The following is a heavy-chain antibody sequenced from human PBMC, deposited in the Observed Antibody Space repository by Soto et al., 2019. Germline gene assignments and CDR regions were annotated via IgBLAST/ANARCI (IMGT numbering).Heavy chain of an antibody. V-gene: IGHV1-69*02. CDR3: ASSYGSGYRAFDY. CDR2: INPILSMS. D-gene: IGHD3-10*01. Sequence: QVQLVQSGAEVKRPGSSVKVSCKASGDTFTFYSINWVRQAPGLGLEWMGRINPILSMSNYAQRFQGRVTMTADKSTSTAYTEISSLRSEDTAIYYCASSYGSGYRAFDYWGQGALVTVSS. CDR1: GDTFTFYS. J-gene: IGHJ4*02.